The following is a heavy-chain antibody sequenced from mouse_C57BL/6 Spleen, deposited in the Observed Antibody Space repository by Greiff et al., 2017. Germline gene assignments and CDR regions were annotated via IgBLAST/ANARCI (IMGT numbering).Heavy chain of an antibody. CDR2: INYDGSST. CDR1: GFTFSDYY. Sequence: EVNLVESEGGLVQPGSSMKLSCTASGFTFSDYYMAWVRQVPEKGLEWVANINYDGSSTYYLDSLKSRFIISRDNAKNILYLQMSSLKSEDTATYYCAREGLYGSSYGYWYFDVWGTGTTVTVSS. V-gene: IGHV5-16*01. CDR3: AREGLYGSSYGYWYFDV. D-gene: IGHD1-1*01. J-gene: IGHJ1*03.